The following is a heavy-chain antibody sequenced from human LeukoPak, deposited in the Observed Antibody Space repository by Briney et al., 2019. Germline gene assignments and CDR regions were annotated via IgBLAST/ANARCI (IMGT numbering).Heavy chain of an antibody. CDR3: ARGVVPAAIPIDY. Sequence: ASVKVSCKASGGTFSSYAISWVRQAPGQGLEWMGRIIPILGIANYAQKFQGRVTITADKSTSTAYMELSSLRSEDTAVYYCARGVVPAAIPIDYWGQGTLVTVSS. D-gene: IGHD2-2*01. CDR1: GGTFSSYA. CDR2: IIPILGIA. J-gene: IGHJ4*02. V-gene: IGHV1-69*04.